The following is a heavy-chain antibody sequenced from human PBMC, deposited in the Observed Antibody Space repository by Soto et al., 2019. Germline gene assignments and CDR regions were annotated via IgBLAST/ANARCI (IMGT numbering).Heavy chain of an antibody. J-gene: IGHJ6*02. CDR3: ARSQGSSTSLEIYYYYYYGMDV. D-gene: IGHD2-2*01. CDR1: GGTFSSYA. Sequence: QVQLVQSGAEVKKPGSSVKVSCKASGGTFSSYAISWVRQAPGQGLEWMGGIIPISETSNYEQKFQGRVTSTADESKSTAYMELSSLRSEDTAVYYCARSQGSSTSLEIYYYYYYGMDVWGQGTTVTVSS. V-gene: IGHV1-69*01. CDR2: IIPISETS.